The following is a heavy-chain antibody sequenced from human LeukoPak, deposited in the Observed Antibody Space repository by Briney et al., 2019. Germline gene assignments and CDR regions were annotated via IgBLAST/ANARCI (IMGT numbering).Heavy chain of an antibody. D-gene: IGHD3-3*01. V-gene: IGHV4-4*07. Sequence: PSETLSLTCTVSGASISTYYWSWIRQPAGKGLEWIGRMYNTGSTNYNPSLKSRVTMSVDTSKNQFSLKLRSVTAADTAVYYCARGDLKSDWFDPWGQGTLVLVST. CDR1: GASISTYY. CDR2: MYNTGST. J-gene: IGHJ5*02. CDR3: ARGDLKSDWFDP.